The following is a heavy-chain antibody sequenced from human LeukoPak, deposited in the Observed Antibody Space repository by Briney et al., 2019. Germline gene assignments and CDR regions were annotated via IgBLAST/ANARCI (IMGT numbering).Heavy chain of an antibody. CDR1: GFTFSNYAM. CDR2: IYQSGST. CDR3: AREDDYVWGL. Sequence: GSLRLSCAASGFTFSNYAMSWVRQAPGKGLEWIGEIYQSGSTNYNPSLKSRVTISVDKSKNQSSLKLSSVTAADTAVYYCAREDDYVWGLWGQGTLVTVSS. V-gene: IGHV4-4*02. J-gene: IGHJ4*02. D-gene: IGHD3-16*01.